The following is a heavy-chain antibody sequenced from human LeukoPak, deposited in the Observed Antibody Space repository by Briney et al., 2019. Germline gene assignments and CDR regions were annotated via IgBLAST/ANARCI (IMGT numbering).Heavy chain of an antibody. D-gene: IGHD2-15*01. V-gene: IGHV1-3*01. J-gene: IGHJ4*02. Sequence: ASGTLSFNAAGSSFTSYAMHWGREAPGQRVGWMGGINVGNGNGKKSHKFQGRVTTTRDTSASTAYMALSSLRSEDTAVYYCARAGHDYCSDGSCYAPAPPVDYWGQGTLVTVSS. CDR3: ARAGHDYCSDGSCYAPAPPVDY. CDR1: GSSFTSYA. CDR2: INVGNGNG.